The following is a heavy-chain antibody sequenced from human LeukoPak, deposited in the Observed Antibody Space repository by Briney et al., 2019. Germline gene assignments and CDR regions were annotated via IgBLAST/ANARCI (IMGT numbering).Heavy chain of an antibody. CDR1: GGSFSGYY. Sequence: SETLSLTCAVYGGSFSGYYWSWIRQPPGKGLEWIGEINHSGSTNYNPSLKSRVTISVDTSKNQFSLKLSSVTAADTAVYYCASLTVTTHWGDIDYWGQGTLVTVSS. D-gene: IGHD4-17*01. J-gene: IGHJ4*02. CDR2: INHSGST. V-gene: IGHV4-34*01. CDR3: ASLTVTTHWGDIDY.